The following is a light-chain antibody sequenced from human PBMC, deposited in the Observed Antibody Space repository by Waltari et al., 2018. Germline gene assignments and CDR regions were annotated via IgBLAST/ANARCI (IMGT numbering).Light chain of an antibody. Sequence: QSALTQPASVSGSPGQSITISCPGTSSDVGAYNYVSWYQQHPGKAPKLMIYDVSNRPSGISNRFSGSKSGNTASLTISGLQAEDEADYYCSSYTTSSTVYVFGTGTKVTVL. CDR3: SSYTTSSTVYV. CDR2: DVS. J-gene: IGLJ1*01. CDR1: SSDVGAYNY. V-gene: IGLV2-14*03.